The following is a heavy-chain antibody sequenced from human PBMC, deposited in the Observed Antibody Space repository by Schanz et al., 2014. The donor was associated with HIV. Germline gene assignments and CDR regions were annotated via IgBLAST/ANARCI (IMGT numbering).Heavy chain of an antibody. D-gene: IGHD5-18*01. J-gene: IGHJ4*02. V-gene: IGHV3-30*18. CDR3: AKDQHTAMVIYFDY. CDR1: GFTFNNYG. CDR2: ISYDGRNK. Sequence: QVHLVESGGGVVQPGRSLRLSCAASGFTFNNYGMHWVRQAPGKGLEWVAVISYDGRNKYYEDSVKGRFTISRDNSKNTLYLQLKSLRADDTAVYYCAKDQHTAMVIYFDYWGQGTLVTVSS.